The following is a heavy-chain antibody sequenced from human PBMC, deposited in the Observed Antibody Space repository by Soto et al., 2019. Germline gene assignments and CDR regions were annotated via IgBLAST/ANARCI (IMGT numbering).Heavy chain of an antibody. CDR1: GFTFSSYA. J-gene: IGHJ4*02. D-gene: IGHD5-18*01. Sequence: SGGSLRLSCAASGFTFSSYAMSWVRQAPGKGLEWVSAISPSASDTLYADSVKGRFTISRDNSQNTLFLQMTSLRADDTAVYYCAKGGYTFAYEWGQGTLVTVSS. CDR3: AKGGYTFAYE. V-gene: IGHV3-23*01. CDR2: ISPSASDT.